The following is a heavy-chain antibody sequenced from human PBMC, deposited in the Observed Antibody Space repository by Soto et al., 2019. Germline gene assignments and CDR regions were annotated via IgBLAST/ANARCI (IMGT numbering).Heavy chain of an antibody. D-gene: IGHD3-10*01. J-gene: IGHJ6*02. Sequence: ASVKVSCKVSGYTLTELSMHWVRQAPGKGLEWMGGFDPEDGETIYAQKFQGRVTMTEDTSTDTAHMELSSLRSEDTAVYYCATPWGYGSGSYYPDVWGQGTTVTVSS. CDR1: GYTLTELS. CDR3: ATPWGYGSGSYYPDV. CDR2: FDPEDGET. V-gene: IGHV1-24*01.